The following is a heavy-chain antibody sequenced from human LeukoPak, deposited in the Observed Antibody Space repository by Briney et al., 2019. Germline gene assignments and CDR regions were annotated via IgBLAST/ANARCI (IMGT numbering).Heavy chain of an antibody. CDR2: IKQDGSEK. D-gene: IGHD3-22*01. V-gene: IGHV3-7*01. CDR1: GFTFSSYW. J-gene: IGHJ4*02. CDR3: ASSYYYDSSGYYRFDY. Sequence: PGGSLRLSCAASGFTFSSYWMSWVRQAPGKGLEWVANIKQDGSEKYYVDSVKGRFTISRDNAKNSLYLQMNSLRAEDTAVYYCASSYYYDSSGYYRFDYWGQGTLVTVSS.